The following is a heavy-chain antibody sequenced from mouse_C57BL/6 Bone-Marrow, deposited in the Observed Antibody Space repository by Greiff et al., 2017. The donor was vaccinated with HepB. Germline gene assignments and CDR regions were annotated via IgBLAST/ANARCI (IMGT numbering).Heavy chain of an antibody. CDR3: ARYGSSYDFDY. CDR1: GFTFSSYG. CDR2: ISSGGSYT. Sequence: EVKLQESGGDLVKPGGSLKLSCAASGFTFSSYGMSWVRQTPDKRLEWVATISSGGSYTYYPDSVKGRFTISRDNAKNTLYLQMSSLKSEDTAMYYCARYGSSYDFDYWGQGTTLTVSS. J-gene: IGHJ2*01. V-gene: IGHV5-6*01. D-gene: IGHD1-1*01.